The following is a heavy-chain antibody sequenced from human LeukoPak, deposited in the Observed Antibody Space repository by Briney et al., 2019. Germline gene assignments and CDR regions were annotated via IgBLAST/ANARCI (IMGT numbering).Heavy chain of an antibody. CDR3: ARVKRITMIVVVTKEYYFDY. CDR2: INHSEST. V-gene: IGHV4-34*01. D-gene: IGHD3-22*01. CDR1: GGYFSGYY. Sequence: SETLPLTCAVYGGYFSGYYWSWIRQPPGKGLEWIGEINHSESTNYNLSLKSRHTISVHTSKTQFSLTLSSVTAADTAVYYCARVKRITMIVVVTKEYYFDYWGQGTLVTVSS. J-gene: IGHJ4*02.